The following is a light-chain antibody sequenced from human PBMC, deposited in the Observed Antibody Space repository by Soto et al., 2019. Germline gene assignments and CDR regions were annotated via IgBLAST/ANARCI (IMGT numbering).Light chain of an antibody. CDR3: QQRSNWPPT. V-gene: IGKV3D-20*02. Sequence: EIVLTQSPGALSLSPGERATLSCRASQTASSSHLAWYQQKPGQAPRLLIYDASSRATGISDRFSGSGSGTDFTLTISRLEPEDFAVYYCQQRSNWPPTFGQGTKVDIK. CDR1: QTASSSH. J-gene: IGKJ1*01. CDR2: DAS.